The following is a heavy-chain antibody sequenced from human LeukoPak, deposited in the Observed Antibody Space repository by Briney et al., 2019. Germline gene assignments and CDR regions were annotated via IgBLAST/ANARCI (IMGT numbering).Heavy chain of an antibody. V-gene: IGHV3-13*01. CDR2: VSAGHHA. CDR3: VREARGYHYTYFDY. CDR1: GFTLGGHD. Sequence: GGSLRLSCTASGFTLGGHDMHWVRQTTGDGLEWVAAVSAGHHAFFAGSVKGRFTVSREDAKNSLYLQMNSLRAGDTAVYYCVREARGYHYTYFDYWGQGSLVTVSS. J-gene: IGHJ4*02. D-gene: IGHD5-18*01.